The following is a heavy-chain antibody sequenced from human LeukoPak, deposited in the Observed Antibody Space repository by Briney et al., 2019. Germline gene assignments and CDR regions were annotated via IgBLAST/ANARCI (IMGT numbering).Heavy chain of an antibody. CDR3: AATKGDILTGYYDY. CDR2: IWYDGSNK. Sequence: GGSLRLSCAASGFTFSSYGMHWVRQAPGKGLEGVAVIWYDGSNKYYADSVKGGFTISRDNSKNTLYLQMNSLRAEDTAVYYCAATKGDILTGYYDYWGQGTLVTVSS. V-gene: IGHV3-33*01. D-gene: IGHD3-9*01. CDR1: GFTFSSYG. J-gene: IGHJ4*02.